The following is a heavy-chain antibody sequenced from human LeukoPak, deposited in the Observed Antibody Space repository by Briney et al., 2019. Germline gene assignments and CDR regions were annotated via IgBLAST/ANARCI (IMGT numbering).Heavy chain of an antibody. D-gene: IGHD4-17*01. CDR1: GGSFSGYY. CDR2: INHSGST. J-gene: IGHJ3*02. CDR3: ARGCDYGAQLGDFDI. Sequence: SETLSLTCAVYGGSFSGYYWSWIRQPPGKGLEWIGEINHSGSTNYNPSLKSRVTISVDTSKNQFSPKLSSVTAADTAVYYCARGCDYGAQLGDFDIWGQGTMVTVSS. V-gene: IGHV4-34*01.